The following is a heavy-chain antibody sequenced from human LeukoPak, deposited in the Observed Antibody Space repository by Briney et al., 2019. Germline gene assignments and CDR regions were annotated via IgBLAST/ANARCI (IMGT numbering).Heavy chain of an antibody. J-gene: IGHJ3*02. Sequence: SVKVSCKASGGTFSSYAISWVRQAPGQGLEWMGGIIPIFGTANYAQKFQGRVTITADESTSTAYMELSSLRSEDTAVYYCARHRGEAAAGKNDDAFDIWGQGTMVTVSS. CDR3: ARHRGEAAAGKNDDAFDI. CDR1: GGTFSSYA. D-gene: IGHD6-13*01. CDR2: IIPIFGTA. V-gene: IGHV1-69*13.